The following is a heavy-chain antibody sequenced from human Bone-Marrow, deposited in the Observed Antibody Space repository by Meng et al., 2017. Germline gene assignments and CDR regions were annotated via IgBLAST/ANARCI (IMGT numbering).Heavy chain of an antibody. D-gene: IGHD1-26*01. CDR3: AAAWELLPPGY. V-gene: IGHV3-74*01. J-gene: IGHJ4*02. CDR1: GFTFSGSW. Sequence: VQLVESGGGLVQPGGSLSLSCAASGFTFSGSWMHWVRQAPGKGLVWVSRTNSDGSSTRYADSVKGRFTISRDNAKNTLYLQMNSLRAEDTAVYYCAAAWELLPPGYWGQGTLVTVSS. CDR2: TNSDGSST.